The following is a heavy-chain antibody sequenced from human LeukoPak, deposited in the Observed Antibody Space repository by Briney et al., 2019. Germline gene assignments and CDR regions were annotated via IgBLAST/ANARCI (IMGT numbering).Heavy chain of an antibody. CDR1: GLFVSAYW. J-gene: IGHJ4*02. CDR2: INEVGSEK. D-gene: IGHD6-13*01. V-gene: IGHV3-7*01. CDR3: GRWGVEAGIDD. Sequence: GGALRLSCAASGLFVSAYWMSWVREAAGKGLEGGADINEVGSEKPYVDSVKGRFTISRDNAKNSLYLEMNSLRVEDTAVYYCGRWGVEAGIDDWGQGTLVIVSS.